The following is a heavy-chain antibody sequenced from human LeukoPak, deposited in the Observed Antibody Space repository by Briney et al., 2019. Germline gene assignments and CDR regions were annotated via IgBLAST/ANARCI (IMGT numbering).Heavy chain of an antibody. CDR3: ARHGVYCFDL. CDR1: GFTFSRSW. V-gene: IGHV3-7*02. J-gene: IGHJ4*02. D-gene: IGHD4-17*01. Sequence: PGGSLRLSCAASGFTFSRSWMGWVRQAPGKGLEWVANIKQDGTSKYYVDSVMGRLTISRDNAENSVYLQMNSLSAGDTAVYYCARHGVYCFDLWGPGTRVTVSS. CDR2: IKQDGTSK.